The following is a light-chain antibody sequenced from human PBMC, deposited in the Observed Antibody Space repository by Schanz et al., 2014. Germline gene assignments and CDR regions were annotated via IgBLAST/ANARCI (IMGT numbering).Light chain of an antibody. Sequence: QSALTQPRSVSGSPGQSVTISCTGASSDVGGYNYVSWYQQHPGKAPKLIIYDVSRRPSGVPDRFSGSKSGNTASLTVSGLQAEDEADYYCASYTNTNTWVFGGGTKLTVL. CDR3: ASYTNTNTWV. CDR2: DVS. V-gene: IGLV2-11*01. J-gene: IGLJ3*02. CDR1: SSDVGGYNY.